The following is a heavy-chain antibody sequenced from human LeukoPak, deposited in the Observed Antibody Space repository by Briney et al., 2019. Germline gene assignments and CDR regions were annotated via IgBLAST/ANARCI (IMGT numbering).Heavy chain of an antibody. CDR2: IWYDGSNM. Sequence: PGWSLRLSCPASGFTFSSYGMHWVRQAPGKGLEWVAMIWYDGSNMYYADSVKGRFTISRDNSKNTVFLQMNSLRAKDTGVYYCARGGCARSSCYDNWGQGTLVTVSS. CDR3: ARGGCARSSCYDN. CDR1: GFTFSSYG. V-gene: IGHV3-33*01. D-gene: IGHD6-13*01. J-gene: IGHJ4*02.